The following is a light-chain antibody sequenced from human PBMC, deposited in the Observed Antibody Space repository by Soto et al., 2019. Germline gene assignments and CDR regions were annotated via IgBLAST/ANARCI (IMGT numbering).Light chain of an antibody. V-gene: IGLV1-40*01. Sequence: QSVLTQPPSVSGAPGQRVTMSCSGSDSNIGGGYDLHWYQQLPGKAPKVLIYANDNRPSGVPDRFSGSRSGSSASLAITGLQAEDEADYYCQSYDSSLSAVVFGGGTQLTVL. CDR1: DSNIGGGYD. CDR3: QSYDSSLSAVV. CDR2: AND. J-gene: IGLJ2*01.